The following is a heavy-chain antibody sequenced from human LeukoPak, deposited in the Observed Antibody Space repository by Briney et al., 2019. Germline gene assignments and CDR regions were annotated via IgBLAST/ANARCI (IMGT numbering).Heavy chain of an antibody. J-gene: IGHJ4*02. V-gene: IGHV1-46*01. CDR3: ARDTVTMVRGVITRKPLGY. D-gene: IGHD3-10*01. CDR2: INPSGGST. Sequence: ASVKVSCKASGYTFTSYYMHWVRQAPGQGLEWMGIINPSGGSTSYARKFQGRVTMTRDMSTSTVYMELSSLRSDDTAVYYCARDTVTMVRGVITRKPLGYWGQGTLVTVSS. CDR1: GYTFTSYY.